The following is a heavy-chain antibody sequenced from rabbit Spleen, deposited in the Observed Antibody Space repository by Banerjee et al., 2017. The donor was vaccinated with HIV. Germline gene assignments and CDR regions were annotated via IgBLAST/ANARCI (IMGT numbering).Heavy chain of an antibody. J-gene: IGHJ6*01. CDR3: ARDGAGGSYFAL. V-gene: IGHV1S7*01. CDR2: IDPVFGIT. Sequence: QLEESTGGLVQPGGSLTLTCTASGFSISSYYMNWVRQAPGKGLEWNGYIDPVFGITYYANWVNGRFSISRENAQNTVFLQMTSLTAADTATYFCARDGAGGSYFALWGPGTLVTVS. CDR1: GFSISSYY. D-gene: IGHD8-1*01.